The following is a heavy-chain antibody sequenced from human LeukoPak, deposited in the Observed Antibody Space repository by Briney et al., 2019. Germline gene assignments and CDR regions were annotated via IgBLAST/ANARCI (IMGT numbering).Heavy chain of an antibody. CDR2: ISGSSSDI. Sequence: GGSLRLSCVVSGFSFSDSYMTWIRQTPGKGLEWLAYISGSSSDIYYADSVKGRFTISRDNAKNSLYLQMNSLRAEDTAVYYCARDKWELLQRVGIDYWGQGTLVTVSS. V-gene: IGHV3-11*04. D-gene: IGHD1-26*01. J-gene: IGHJ4*02. CDR3: ARDKWELLQRVGIDY. CDR1: GFSFSDSY.